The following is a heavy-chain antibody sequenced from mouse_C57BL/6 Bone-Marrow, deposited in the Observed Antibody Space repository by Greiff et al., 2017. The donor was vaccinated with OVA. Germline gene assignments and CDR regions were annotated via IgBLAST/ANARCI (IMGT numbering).Heavy chain of an antibody. CDR1: GFTFSSYG. D-gene: IGHD1-1*01. CDR2: ISSGGSYT. J-gene: IGHJ2*01. CDR3: ASLITTDFDY. Sequence: DVMLVESGGDLVKPGGSLKLSCAASGFTFSSYGMSWVRQTPDKRLEWVATISSGGSYTYYPDSVKGRFTISRDNAKNTLYLQMSSLKSEDTAMYYCASLITTDFDYWGQGTTLTVSS. V-gene: IGHV5-6*02.